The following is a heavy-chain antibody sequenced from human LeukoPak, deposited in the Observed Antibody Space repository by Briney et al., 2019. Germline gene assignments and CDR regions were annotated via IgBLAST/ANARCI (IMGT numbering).Heavy chain of an antibody. V-gene: IGHV4-39*01. Sequence: SETMSLTCTVSGGSISSSSYYWGWIRQPPGKGLEWIGSIYYSGSTYYNPSLKSRVTISVDTSKNQFSLKLSSVTAADTAVYYCAITRDGYNGRAFDIWGQGTMVTVSS. D-gene: IGHD5-24*01. J-gene: IGHJ3*02. CDR1: GGSISSSSYY. CDR3: AITRDGYNGRAFDI. CDR2: IYYSGST.